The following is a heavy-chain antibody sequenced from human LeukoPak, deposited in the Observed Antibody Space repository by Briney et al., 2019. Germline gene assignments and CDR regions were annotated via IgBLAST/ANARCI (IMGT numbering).Heavy chain of an antibody. J-gene: IGHJ4*02. CDR1: GYTFSSYG. V-gene: IGHV1-18*01. Sequence: GASVKVSCKASGYTFSSYGISWVRQAPGQGPEWMGWISAYNGNTNYAQKLQGRVTMTTDTSTSTAYMELRSLRSGDTAVYYCARDYYDSSGYYRGGDYFDYWGQGTLVTVSS. CDR2: ISAYNGNT. CDR3: ARDYYDSSGYYRGGDYFDY. D-gene: IGHD3-22*01.